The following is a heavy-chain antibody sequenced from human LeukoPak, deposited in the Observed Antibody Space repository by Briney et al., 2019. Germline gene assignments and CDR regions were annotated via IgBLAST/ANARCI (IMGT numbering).Heavy chain of an antibody. CDR2: INHSGST. J-gene: IGHJ4*01. CDR3: ARGGYNWSPRGFDY. CDR1: GGSFSGYY. V-gene: IGHV4-34*01. Sequence: PSETLSLTCAVYGGSFSGYYWSWIRQPPGKGLEWIGEINHSGSTNYNPSLKSRVNISVDTSKNQFSLKLSSVTAADTAVYYCARGGYNWSPRGFDYWGQGTLVTVSS. D-gene: IGHD1-20*01.